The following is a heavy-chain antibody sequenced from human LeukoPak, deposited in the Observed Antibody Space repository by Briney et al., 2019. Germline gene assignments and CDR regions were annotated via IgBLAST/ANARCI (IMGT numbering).Heavy chain of an antibody. V-gene: IGHV3-21*01. D-gene: IGHD3-22*01. CDR3: ATSLYYYDSSGYLGIDAFDI. Sequence: GGSLRLSCAASGFTFSSYSMNWVRQAPGKGLEWVSSISSSSSYIYYADSVKGRFTISRDNAKNSLYLQMNSLRAEDTAVYYCATSLYYYDSSGYLGIDAFDIWGQGTMVTVSS. J-gene: IGHJ3*02. CDR2: ISSSSSYI. CDR1: GFTFSSYS.